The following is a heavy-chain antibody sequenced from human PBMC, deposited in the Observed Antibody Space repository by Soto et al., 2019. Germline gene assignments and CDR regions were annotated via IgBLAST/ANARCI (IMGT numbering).Heavy chain of an antibody. CDR2: IQPDGSEK. Sequence: GVSLRICWAASGCKCIGHGGSWVRQDPGKGLEWVVNIQPDGSEKNYVDSVKGRFTISRDNAKNSLFLQMNSLRAEDTAVYYCARDAYFDDNSRFDYWGRGTLVTV. V-gene: IGHV3-7*01. CDR1: GCKCIGHG. J-gene: IGHJ4*02. CDR3: ARDAYFDDNSRFDY. D-gene: IGHD3-22*01.